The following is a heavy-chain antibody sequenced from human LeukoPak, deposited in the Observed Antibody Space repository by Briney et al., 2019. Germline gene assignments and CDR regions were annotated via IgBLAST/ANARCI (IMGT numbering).Heavy chain of an antibody. J-gene: IGHJ4*02. D-gene: IGHD2-15*01. CDR2: ISSSGTTI. Sequence: PGGSLRLSCAASGFTFSDYYMSWIRQAPGKGLEWVSYISSSGTTIYYADSVKGRFTISRDNAKNSLYLQMNSLRAEDTAVYYCARDFSPDCSVGSCYSGGFDYWGRGTLVSVSS. CDR3: ARDFSPDCSVGSCYSGGFDY. V-gene: IGHV3-11*04. CDR1: GFTFSDYY.